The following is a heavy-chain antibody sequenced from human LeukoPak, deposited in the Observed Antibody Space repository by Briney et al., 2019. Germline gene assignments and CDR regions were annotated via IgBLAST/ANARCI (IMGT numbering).Heavy chain of an antibody. J-gene: IGHJ4*02. CDR2: IKQDGSEK. CDR3: AREQYSGYDDY. CDR1: GFSFSTYW. D-gene: IGHD5-12*01. Sequence: GGSLRLSCAASGFSFSTYWMSWVRQAPGKGLEWVANIKQDGSEKYYVDSVKGRFTISRDNAKNLLYLQMNSLRAEDTAVYYCAREQYSGYDDYWGQGTLVTVSS. V-gene: IGHV3-7*01.